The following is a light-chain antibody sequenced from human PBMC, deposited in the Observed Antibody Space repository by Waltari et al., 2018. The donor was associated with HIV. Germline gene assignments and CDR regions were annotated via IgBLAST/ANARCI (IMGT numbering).Light chain of an antibody. J-gene: IGLJ3*02. CDR1: GSDVGASNS. CDR3: SSYAGTNNWV. CDR2: EVS. Sequence: QSALTQPPSASGSPGQSVTISCTGTGSDVGASNSVSWYQQHPGKAPKVLIYEVSKRPSGVPDRFSGSKSDNTASLTVSGLQADDEADYYCSSYAGTNNWVFGGGTKLTVL. V-gene: IGLV2-8*01.